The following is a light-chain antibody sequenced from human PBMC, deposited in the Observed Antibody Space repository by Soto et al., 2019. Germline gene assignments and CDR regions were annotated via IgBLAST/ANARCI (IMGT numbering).Light chain of an antibody. V-gene: IGKV3D-20*02. Sequence: EIVLTQSPGTLSLSPGDRATLSCRASQSLSVSYIAWYQQKPGQAPRLLIYSTSTRAAGIPDRFTGRGSGTHFTLAISRLEPEDFAVYYCQQRNIWPPVTFGQGTRLEI. CDR1: QSLSVSY. J-gene: IGKJ5*01. CDR2: STS. CDR3: QQRNIWPPVT.